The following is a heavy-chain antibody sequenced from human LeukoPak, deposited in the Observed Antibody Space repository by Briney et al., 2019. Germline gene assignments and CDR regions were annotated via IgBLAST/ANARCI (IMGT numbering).Heavy chain of an antibody. J-gene: IGHJ3*02. Sequence: GSVKVSCEASGYTFTGYDMHWVRQAPGQGLEWMGRINPNSGGTNYAQKFQGRFTMTRDTSISTAYMELSRLRSDDTAVYYCARDMEDAFDIWGQGTMVTVSS. CDR1: GYTFTGYD. CDR3: ARDMEDAFDI. V-gene: IGHV1-2*06. D-gene: IGHD3-3*01. CDR2: INPNSGGT.